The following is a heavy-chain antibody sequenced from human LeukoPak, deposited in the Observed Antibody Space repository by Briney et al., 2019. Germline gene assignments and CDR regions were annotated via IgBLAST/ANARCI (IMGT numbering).Heavy chain of an antibody. V-gene: IGHV1-46*01. CDR1: GYTFTSYY. CDR3: ARLWVNEAVGATY. D-gene: IGHD1-26*01. CDR2: INPSGGST. Sequence: ASVKVSCKASGYTFTSYYMHWVRQAPGQGLEWMGIINPSGGSTSYAQKFQGRVTMTRDMSTSTVYMELSSLRSDDTALYYCARLWVNEAVGATYWGQGTLVTVSS. J-gene: IGHJ4*02.